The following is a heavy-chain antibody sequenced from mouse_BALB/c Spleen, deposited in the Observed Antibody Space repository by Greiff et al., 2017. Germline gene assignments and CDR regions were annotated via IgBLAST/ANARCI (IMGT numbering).Heavy chain of an antibody. V-gene: IGHV1S130*01. Sequence: VQLLQPGSVLVRPGASVKLSCKASGFTFTSSWMQWAKQRPGQGLEWIGEIHPNSGNTYYNEKFKGEATLTVDTSSSTAYVDRSSLTSEDSAVYYCARFDYGAMDYWGQGTSVTVSS. D-gene: IGHD2-4*01. CDR2: IHPNSGNT. CDR3: ARFDYGAMDY. CDR1: GFTFTSSW. J-gene: IGHJ4*01.